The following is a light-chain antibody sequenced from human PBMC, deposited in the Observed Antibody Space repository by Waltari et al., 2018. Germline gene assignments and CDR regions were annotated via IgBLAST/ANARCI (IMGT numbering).Light chain of an antibody. V-gene: IGLV2-23*03. CDR3: CSYAGSSTFRV. CDR1: SSDVGSYNL. J-gene: IGLJ3*02. Sequence: QSALTQPASVSGSPGQSITISCTGTSSDVGSYNLVSWYPQRPGKAPKLMIYEGSKRPSGVSSRVFGSKSGNTGSLTISGLQAEDEADYYCCSYAGSSTFRVFGGGTKLTVL. CDR2: EGS.